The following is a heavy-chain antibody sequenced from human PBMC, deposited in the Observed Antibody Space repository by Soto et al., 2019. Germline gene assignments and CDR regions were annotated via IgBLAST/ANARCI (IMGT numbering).Heavy chain of an antibody. CDR3: AKLVRVLTHYDASDI. Sequence: EVQLLESGGGLVQPGGSLRLSCAASGFTFSSNAMNWVRQAPGKGLEWVSSIRGDDDSAYYADSVKGRFTIFRDNSKMTLYLQMNSLRAEDTAVYYCAKLVRVLTHYDASDIWGQGTKVIVSS. J-gene: IGHJ3*02. CDR1: GFTFSSNA. V-gene: IGHV3-23*01. CDR2: IRGDDDSA. D-gene: IGHD3-10*01.